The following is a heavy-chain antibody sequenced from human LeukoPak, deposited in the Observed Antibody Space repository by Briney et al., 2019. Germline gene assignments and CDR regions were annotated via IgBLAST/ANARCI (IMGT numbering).Heavy chain of an antibody. CDR1: GFTFIRYS. CDR2: ISSRSSTI. D-gene: IGHD3-10*01. CDR3: ARNAGTHYYGSGRDY. V-gene: IGHV3-48*02. J-gene: IGHJ4*02. Sequence: GGSLRPSCAASGFTFIRYSMSWVRQAPGNGLEWVSYISSRSSTIYYADSVKGRFTISRDNDKNSLYLQMNSLRDEDTSVYYCARNAGTHYYGSGRDYWGQGTLVTVSS.